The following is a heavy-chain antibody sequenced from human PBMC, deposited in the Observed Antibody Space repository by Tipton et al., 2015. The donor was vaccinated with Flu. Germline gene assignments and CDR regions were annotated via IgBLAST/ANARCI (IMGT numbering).Heavy chain of an antibody. CDR1: GGSISTYY. Sequence: GLVKPSETLSLTCTVSGGSISTYYWSWIRQPAGKGLEWIGRIYSGGNTNYNPSLKSRVSMSVDTSKNQFSLKLSSVTAADTAVYYCARGDCSSTSCLDYWGQGTLVTVSS. CDR2: IYSGGNT. J-gene: IGHJ4*02. CDR3: ARGDCSSTSCLDY. D-gene: IGHD2-2*01. V-gene: IGHV4-4*07.